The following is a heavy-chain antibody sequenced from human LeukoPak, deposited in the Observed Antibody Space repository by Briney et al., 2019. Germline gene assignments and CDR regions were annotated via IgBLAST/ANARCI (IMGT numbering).Heavy chain of an antibody. Sequence: GGSLRLSCAASGFTFSSYGMHWVRQAPGKGLEWVSYISGGSETIYYADSVKGRFTISRDNAKNSLYLQMNSLRAEDTAVYYCARDRIPIRPFDYWGQGTLVTVSS. CDR3: ARDRIPIRPFDY. J-gene: IGHJ4*02. CDR2: ISGGSETI. CDR1: GFTFSSYG. V-gene: IGHV3-48*04.